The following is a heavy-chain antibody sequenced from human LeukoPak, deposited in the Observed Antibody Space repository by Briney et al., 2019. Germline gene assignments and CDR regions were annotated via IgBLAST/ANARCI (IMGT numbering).Heavy chain of an antibody. CDR3: AKFGYCTNGVCDDY. V-gene: IGHV3-30*18. CDR2: ISYDGSNK. CDR1: GFTFSSYG. Sequence: GGSLRLSCAASGFTFSSYGMHWVRQAPGKGLEWVAVISYDGSNKYYADSVKGRFTISRDNSKNTLYLQMNSLRAEDTAVYYCAKFGYCTNGVCDDYWGQGTLVTVSS. J-gene: IGHJ4*02. D-gene: IGHD2-8*01.